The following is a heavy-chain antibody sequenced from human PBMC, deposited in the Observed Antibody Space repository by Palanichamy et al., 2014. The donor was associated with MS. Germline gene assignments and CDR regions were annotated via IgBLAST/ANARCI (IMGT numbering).Heavy chain of an antibody. CDR3: YRCGTASCYHEYNWFDP. Sequence: QLHLQESGPGLVKPSETLSLTCSVSGGSITTYYWGWIRQPPGKGLEWIGTIYYSGSTYYNPSLKSRVTISVDTSKNQFSLKLSSVTAADTAVYYCYRCGTASCYHEYNWFDPWGQGTLVTVSS. CDR2: IYYSGST. D-gene: IGHD2-2*01. J-gene: IGHJ5*02. V-gene: IGHV4-39*01. CDR1: GGSITTYY.